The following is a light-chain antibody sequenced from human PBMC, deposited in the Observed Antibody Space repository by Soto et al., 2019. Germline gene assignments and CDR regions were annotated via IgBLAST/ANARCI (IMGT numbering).Light chain of an antibody. CDR1: SSDVGSYNL. J-gene: IGLJ1*01. CDR3: CSYAGSSTVLYV. V-gene: IGLV2-23*03. Sequence: QSALTQPASVSGSPGQSITISCTGTSSDVGSYNLVSWYQQHPGKAPKLMIYEGSKRHSGVSNRFSGSKSGNTASLTISGLQAEDEADYYCCSYAGSSTVLYVFGTGTKVTVL. CDR2: EGS.